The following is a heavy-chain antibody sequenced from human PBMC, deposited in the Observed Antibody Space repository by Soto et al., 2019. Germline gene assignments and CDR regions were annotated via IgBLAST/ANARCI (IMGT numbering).Heavy chain of an antibody. Sequence: EVQLVESGGGLVKPGGSLRLSCAASGFTFSNAWMNWVRQAPGKGLEWVGHIKSKTDGGTTDYAAPVKGRFTISRDDSKNTLYLQMNSLKTEDTAVYYCTTDRTGTTKFVAFDIWGQGTMVTVSS. J-gene: IGHJ3*02. CDR3: TTDRTGTTKFVAFDI. CDR1: GFTFSNAW. D-gene: IGHD1-7*01. CDR2: IKSKTDGGTT. V-gene: IGHV3-15*07.